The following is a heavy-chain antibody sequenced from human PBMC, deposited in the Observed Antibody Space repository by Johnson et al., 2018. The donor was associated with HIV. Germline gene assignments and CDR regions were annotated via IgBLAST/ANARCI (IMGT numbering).Heavy chain of an antibody. J-gene: IGHJ3*02. V-gene: IGHV3-30*02. CDR3: AKDLIPTMIVVVTSRSAFDI. CDR2: IRYDGINK. D-gene: IGHD3-22*01. CDR1: GFTFSTYD. Sequence: VQLVESGGGVVQPGGSLRLSCAASGFTFSTYDMHWVRQAPGKGLEWVAFIRYDGINKYYADSVKGRFTISRDNSKNTLYLQMNSLRAEDTAVYYCAKDLIPTMIVVVTSRSAFDIWGQGTMVTVSS.